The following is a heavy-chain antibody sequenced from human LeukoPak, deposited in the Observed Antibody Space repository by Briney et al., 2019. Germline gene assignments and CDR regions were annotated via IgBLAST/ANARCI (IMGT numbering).Heavy chain of an antibody. Sequence: SETLSLTCTVSGGSISSYYWSWIRQPPGKGLEWIGYIYYSGSTNYNPSLKSRVTISVDTSKNQFSLKLSSVTAADTAVYYCARDRGSGSYFDYGGQGTLVTVSA. V-gene: IGHV4-59*01. CDR2: IYYSGST. D-gene: IGHD1-26*01. CDR3: ARDRGSGSYFDY. J-gene: IGHJ4*02. CDR1: GGSISSYY.